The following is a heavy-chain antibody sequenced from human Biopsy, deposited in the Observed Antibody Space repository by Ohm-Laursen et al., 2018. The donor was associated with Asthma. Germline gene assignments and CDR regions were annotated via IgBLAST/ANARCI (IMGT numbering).Heavy chain of an antibody. CDR3: ARFKRGYSYGYAGVFDY. J-gene: IGHJ4*02. CDR1: GFTFSSYS. V-gene: IGHV3-48*02. D-gene: IGHD5-18*01. Sequence: SLRLSCAASGFTFSSYSMNWVRQAPGKGLEWVSYISSSSTTYYADSVKGRFTISIDNAKNSLYLQMNSLRDEDTAVYYCARFKRGYSYGYAGVFDYWGQGTLVTVSS. CDR2: ISSSSTT.